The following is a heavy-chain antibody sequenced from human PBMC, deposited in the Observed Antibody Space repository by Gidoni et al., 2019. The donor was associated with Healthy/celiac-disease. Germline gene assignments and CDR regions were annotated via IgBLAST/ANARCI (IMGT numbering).Heavy chain of an antibody. J-gene: IGHJ4*02. D-gene: IGHD1-26*01. V-gene: IGHV3-30*18. Sequence: QVQLVESGGGVVQPGRSLRLSCAASGFTFSSSGMHGVRQAPGKGLEWVAVISYDGSNKYYADSVKGRFTISRDNSKNTLYLQMNSLRAEDTAVYYCAKDVLRLGATAHVGSDYWGQGTLVTVSS. CDR2: ISYDGSNK. CDR3: AKDVLRLGATAHVGSDY. CDR1: GFTFSSSG.